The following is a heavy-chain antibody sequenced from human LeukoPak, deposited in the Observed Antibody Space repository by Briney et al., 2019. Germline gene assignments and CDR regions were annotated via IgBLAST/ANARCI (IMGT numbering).Heavy chain of an antibody. CDR3: ARDERTPYCSGGSCYSGRWFGP. V-gene: IGHV4-4*07. CDR1: GGSISSYY. D-gene: IGHD2-15*01. J-gene: IGHJ5*02. Sequence: PSETLSLTCTVSGGSISSYYWSWIRQPAGKGLEWIGRIYSSGSTNYNPSLKSRVTISVDSSKNQFSLKLSSVTAADTAVYYCARDERTPYCSGGSCYSGRWFGPWGQGTLVTVSS. CDR2: IYSSGST.